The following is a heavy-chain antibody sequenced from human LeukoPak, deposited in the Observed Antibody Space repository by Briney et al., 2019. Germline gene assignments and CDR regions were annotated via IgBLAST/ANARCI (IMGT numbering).Heavy chain of an antibody. D-gene: IGHD2-2*01. J-gene: IGHJ6*04. V-gene: IGHV3-73*01. CDR2: IRSKANSYAT. CDR3: TRPGLGYCSSTSCPGWVDV. CDR1: GFTFSGSA. Sequence: GGSLKLSCAASGFTFSGSAMHWVRQASGKGLEWVGRIRSKANSYATAYAASVKGRFTTSRDDSKNTAYLQMNSLKTEDTAVYYCTRPGLGYCSSTSCPGWVDVWGKGTTVTVSS.